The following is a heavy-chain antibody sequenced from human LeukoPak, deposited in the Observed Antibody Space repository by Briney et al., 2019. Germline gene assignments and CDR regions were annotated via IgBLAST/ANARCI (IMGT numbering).Heavy chain of an antibody. D-gene: IGHD3-22*01. V-gene: IGHV4-39*01. CDR2: IYYSGST. J-gene: IGHJ4*02. CDR3: ASNGYDSSGYYSD. CDR1: GGSISSSSYY. Sequence: SETLSLTCTVSGGSISSSSYYWGWLRQPPGKGLEWIGSIYYSGSTYYNPSLKSRVPISVDTSKNQCSLKLSSVTAADTAVYYCASNGYDSSGYYSDWGQGTLVTVSS.